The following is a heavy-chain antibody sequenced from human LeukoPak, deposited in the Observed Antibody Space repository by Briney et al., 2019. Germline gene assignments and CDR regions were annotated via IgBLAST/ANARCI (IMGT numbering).Heavy chain of an antibody. CDR2: IYSGGST. D-gene: IGHD3-10*01. CDR1: GFTVSSNY. V-gene: IGHV3-66*01. CDR3: ARVKDSGPDDY. Sequence: GGSLTLSYAASGFTVSSNYMSWLRQAPAKGLEWVSVIYSGGSTYYADSVKGRFTISRDNSKNTLYLQMNSLRAEDTAVYYCARVKDSGPDDYWGQGTLVTVSS. J-gene: IGHJ4*02.